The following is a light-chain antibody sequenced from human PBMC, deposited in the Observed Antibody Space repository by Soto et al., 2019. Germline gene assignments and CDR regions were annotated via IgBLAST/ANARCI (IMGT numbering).Light chain of an antibody. Sequence: EIEMTQSPSTLSASLGDRATLTCRASQSVSSCLAWYQQKPGKAPRLLIYDASTRACGIPSRFSGSGSATEFTLTISSLQSDDFAGYYCQQYNKWPHTFGEGTKVEIK. V-gene: IGKV3-15*01. CDR3: QQYNKWPHT. J-gene: IGKJ4*01. CDR1: QSVSSC. CDR2: DAS.